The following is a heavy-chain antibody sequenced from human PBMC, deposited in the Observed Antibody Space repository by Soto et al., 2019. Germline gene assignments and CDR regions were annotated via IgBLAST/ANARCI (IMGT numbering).Heavy chain of an antibody. Sequence: SETLSLTGTVSVGAVSSSSYYWGWIRQPPGKGLEWIGSIYYSGSTYYNPSLKSRVTISVDTSKNQFSLKLSSVTAADTAVYYCARFLRDDAFDTWGQGTMVTVSS. CDR1: VGAVSSSSYY. CDR2: IYYSGST. V-gene: IGHV4-39*01. CDR3: ARFLRDDAFDT. D-gene: IGHD3-16*01. J-gene: IGHJ3*02.